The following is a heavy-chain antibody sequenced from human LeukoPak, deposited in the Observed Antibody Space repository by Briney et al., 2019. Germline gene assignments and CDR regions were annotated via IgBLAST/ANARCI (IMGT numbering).Heavy chain of an antibody. Sequence: GGSLRLSCAASGFTFSSYSMNWVRQAPGKGLEWVSSISSSSSYIYYADSVKGRFTISRDNAKNSLYLQMNSLRAEDTAVYYCARDRRGYSGYIDYWGQGTLVTVSS. V-gene: IGHV3-21*01. CDR2: ISSSSSYI. J-gene: IGHJ4*02. CDR3: ARDRRGYSGYIDY. CDR1: GFTFSSYS. D-gene: IGHD5-12*01.